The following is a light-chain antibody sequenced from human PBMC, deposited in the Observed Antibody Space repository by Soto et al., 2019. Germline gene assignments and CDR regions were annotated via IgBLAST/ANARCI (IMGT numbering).Light chain of an antibody. CDR2: GAT. CDR3: QQCET. Sequence: IVMTESPAALSVSPGERATLSCRAIQSVSSNLAWYQQKPVQAAMLVIFGATTRASGIPARFSGSGSGTEFTITISSLQSEDFAVYYCQQCETFGKGTKVDIK. V-gene: IGKV3-15*01. J-gene: IGKJ1*01. CDR1: QSVSSN.